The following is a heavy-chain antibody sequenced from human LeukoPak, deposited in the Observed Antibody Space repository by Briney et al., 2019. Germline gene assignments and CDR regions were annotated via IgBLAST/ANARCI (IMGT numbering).Heavy chain of an antibody. D-gene: IGHD4-17*01. CDR1: GFTFSSYE. CDR3: ARDAHTGYYFDY. J-gene: IGHJ4*02. CDR2: ISSSGSTI. Sequence: GGSLRLSCAASGFTFSSYEMNWVRQAPGKGLEWVSYISSSGSTIYYADSVKGRFTISRDNAKNSLYLQMNSLRAEDTAVYYCARDAHTGYYFDYWGQGTLVTVSS. V-gene: IGHV3-48*03.